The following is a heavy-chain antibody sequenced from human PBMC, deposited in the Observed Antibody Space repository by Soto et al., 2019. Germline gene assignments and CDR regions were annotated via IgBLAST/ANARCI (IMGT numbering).Heavy chain of an antibody. CDR3: ARGPYYYDSSGYYY. V-gene: IGHV4-34*01. J-gene: IGHJ4*02. CDR2: INHSGST. CDR1: GGSFSGYY. D-gene: IGHD3-22*01. Sequence: SETLSLTCAVYGGSFSGYYWSWIRQPPGKGLEWIGEINHSGSTNYNPSLKSRVTISVDTSKNQFSLKLSSVTAADTAVYYCARGPYYYDSSGYYYWGQGTLVTVSS.